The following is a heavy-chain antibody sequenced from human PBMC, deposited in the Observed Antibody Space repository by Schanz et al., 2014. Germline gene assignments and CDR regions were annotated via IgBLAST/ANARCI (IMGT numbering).Heavy chain of an antibody. J-gene: IGHJ5*02. D-gene: IGHD3-16*01. CDR2: ISSSGSSI. Sequence: EVQLVESGGGLVKPGGSLRLSCTASRIIFGTYSMNWIRQTPKGLEWVSSISSSGSSIYYADSVKGRFTISRDNANNSLFLRMNSLRAEDTAVYYCASDYNYFETEAPWGQGTLXTVSS. CDR1: RIIFGTYS. CDR3: ASDYNYFETEAP. V-gene: IGHV3-21*06.